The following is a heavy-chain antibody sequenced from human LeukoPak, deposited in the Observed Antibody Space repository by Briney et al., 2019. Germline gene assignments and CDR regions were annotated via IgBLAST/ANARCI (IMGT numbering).Heavy chain of an antibody. CDR1: GFTFSSYA. V-gene: IGHV3-23*01. J-gene: IGHJ5*02. CDR2: ISGSGGST. D-gene: IGHD5-12*01. CDR3: SGYPGRGWFDP. Sequence: QAGGSLRLSCAASGFTFSSYAMHWVRQAPGKGLEWVSAISGSGGSTYYADSVKGRFTISRDNSKNTLYLQMNSLRAEDTAVYYCSGYPGRGWFDPWGQGTLVTVSS.